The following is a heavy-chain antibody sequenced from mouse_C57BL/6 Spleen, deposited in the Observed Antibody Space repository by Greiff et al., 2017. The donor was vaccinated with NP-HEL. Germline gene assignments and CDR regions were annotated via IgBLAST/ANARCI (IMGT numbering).Heavy chain of an antibody. Sequence: QVHVKQSGAELVKPGASVTLSCKASGYTFTEYTIHWVKQRSGQGLEWIGWFYPGSGSIKYNEKFKGTAPFTADKSSSTVYMERSRLTSEDAAVYCCARHERAYDGCFDYWGQGTTLTVSS. D-gene: IGHD2-3*01. CDR2: FYPGSGSI. CDR1: GYTFTEYT. V-gene: IGHV1-62-2*01. CDR3: ARHERAYDGCFDY. J-gene: IGHJ2*01.